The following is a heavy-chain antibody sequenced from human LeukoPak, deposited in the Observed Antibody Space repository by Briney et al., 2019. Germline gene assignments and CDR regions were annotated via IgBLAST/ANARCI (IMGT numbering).Heavy chain of an antibody. CDR3: ARGPRGYSYQDY. CDR2: MNPNSGNT. D-gene: IGHD5-18*01. CDR1: GYTFTSYD. V-gene: IGHV1-8*01. Sequence: GASVKVSCKASGYTFTSYDITWVRQATAQGLEWMGWMNPNSGNTGYAQKFQGRVTMTRNTSISTAYMELSSLRSEDTAVYYCARGPRGYSYQDYWGQGTLVTVSS. J-gene: IGHJ4*02.